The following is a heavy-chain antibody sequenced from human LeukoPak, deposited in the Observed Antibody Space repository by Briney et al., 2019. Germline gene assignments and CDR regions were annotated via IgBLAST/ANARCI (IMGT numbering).Heavy chain of an antibody. V-gene: IGHV3-66*02. D-gene: IGHD1-26*01. CDR1: GLTVNSNY. J-gene: IGHJ4*02. Sequence: GGSLRLSCAASGLTVNSNYMSRVRQAPGKGLEWVSVIYSGGSTYYADSVKGRSTISRDNSKNPLYLQMNSLRAEDTAVYYCARDGPRGGTRLYWGQGTLVTVSS. CDR2: IYSGGST. CDR3: ARDGPRGGTRLY.